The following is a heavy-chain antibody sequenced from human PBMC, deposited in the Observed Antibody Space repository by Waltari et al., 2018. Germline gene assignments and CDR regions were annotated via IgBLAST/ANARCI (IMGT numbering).Heavy chain of an antibody. Sequence: QVQLVQSGAEVKKPGSSVKVSCKASGGTFSSYAISWVRQAPGQGLEWMGGIIPIFGTANYAQKFQGRVTITTDESTSTAYMELSSLRSEDTAVYYCARGGRNSHDYGGNSYYFDYWGQGTLVTVSS. CDR3: ARGGRNSHDYGGNSYYFDY. V-gene: IGHV1-69*05. D-gene: IGHD2-21*02. CDR2: IIPIFGTA. J-gene: IGHJ4*02. CDR1: GGTFSSYA.